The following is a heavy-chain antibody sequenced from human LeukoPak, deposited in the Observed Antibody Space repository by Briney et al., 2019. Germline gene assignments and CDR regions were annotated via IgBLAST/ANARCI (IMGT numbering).Heavy chain of an antibody. J-gene: IGHJ4*02. CDR1: GGSFSGYY. V-gene: IGHV4-34*01. Sequence: PSETLSLTCAVYGGSFSGYYWSWIRQPPGKGLEWVGEINHSGSTNYNPSLKSRVTISVDTSKNEFSLKLRSVTAADTAVYYCARTAGVAVAGSRQYFDYWGQGTLVTVSS. CDR2: INHSGST. D-gene: IGHD6-19*01. CDR3: ARTAGVAVAGSRQYFDY.